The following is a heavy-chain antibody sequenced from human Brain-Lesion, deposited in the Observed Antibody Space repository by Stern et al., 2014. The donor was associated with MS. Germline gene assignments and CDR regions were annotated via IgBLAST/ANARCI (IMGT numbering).Heavy chain of an antibody. Sequence: QMQLVQSGAEVKKPGASVKVSCKLSGYTVTELSMHWVRQAPGKGLEWMGGYDLEGGEIMYAQKFQGRVNMTEDTSTDTAYMELSSLRSEDTAVYYCATGIGLWAFDYWGQGTLVTVSS. CDR3: ATGIGLWAFDY. CDR2: YDLEGGEI. D-gene: IGHD7-27*01. CDR1: GYTVTELS. J-gene: IGHJ4*02. V-gene: IGHV1-24*01.